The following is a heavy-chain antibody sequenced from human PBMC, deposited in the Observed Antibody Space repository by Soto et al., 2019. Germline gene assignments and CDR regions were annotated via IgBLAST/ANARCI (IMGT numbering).Heavy chain of an antibody. CDR2: IYYSGYT. J-gene: IGHJ4*02. D-gene: IGHD4-17*01. CDR1: GGSISSGDYK. CDR3: VRSDDYVAFDY. Sequence: QVQLQESGPGLVKPSQTLSLTCTVSGGSISSGDYKWSWIRQPPGKGLEWIGYIYYSGYTYNNPSLKXRXAXSXXTSKNQFSLKLSSVTAADTAVYYCVRSDDYVAFDYWGQGTLVTVSS. V-gene: IGHV4-30-4*01.